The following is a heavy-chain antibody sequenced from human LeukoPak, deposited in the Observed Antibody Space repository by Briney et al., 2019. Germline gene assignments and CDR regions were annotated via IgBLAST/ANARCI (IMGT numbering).Heavy chain of an antibody. CDR3: ARDLREYDSSGREYYFDY. Sequence: AASVKVSCKASGYTFTGYYMHCVRQAPGQGLEWMGRINPNSGGTNYAQKFQGRVTMTRDTSISTAYMELSRLRSDDTAVYYCARDLREYDSSGREYYFDYWGQGTLVTVSS. CDR1: GYTFTGYY. V-gene: IGHV1-2*06. CDR2: INPNSGGT. D-gene: IGHD3-22*01. J-gene: IGHJ4*02.